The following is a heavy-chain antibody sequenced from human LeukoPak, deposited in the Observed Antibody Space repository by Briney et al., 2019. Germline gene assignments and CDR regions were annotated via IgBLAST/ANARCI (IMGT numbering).Heavy chain of an antibody. J-gene: IGHJ4*02. CDR3: ARVGIQLSPYYFDY. CDR2: IYYSGST. D-gene: IGHD5-18*01. CDR1: GGSISSSSYY. Sequence: SETLSLTCTVSGGSISSSSYYWGWIRQPPGKGLEWIGSIYYSGSTYYNPSLKSRVTISVDTSKNQFSLKLSSVTAADTAVYYCARVGIQLSPYYFDYWGQGTLVTVSS. V-gene: IGHV4-39*07.